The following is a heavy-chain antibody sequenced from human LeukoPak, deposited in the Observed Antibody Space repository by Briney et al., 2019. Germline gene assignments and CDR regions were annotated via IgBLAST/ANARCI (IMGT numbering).Heavy chain of an antibody. CDR1: GYTFTSYD. J-gene: IGHJ6*02. D-gene: IGHD6-13*01. CDR2: MNTNSGNT. Sequence: EASVKVSCKASGYTFTSYDINWVRQAPGQGLEWMGWMNTNSGNTGYAQKFQGRVTMTRNTSISTAYMELSSLRSEDTAVYYCARVGHSGRRAPYYYYGMDVWGQGTTVTVSS. V-gene: IGHV1-8*01. CDR3: ARVGHSGRRAPYYYYGMDV.